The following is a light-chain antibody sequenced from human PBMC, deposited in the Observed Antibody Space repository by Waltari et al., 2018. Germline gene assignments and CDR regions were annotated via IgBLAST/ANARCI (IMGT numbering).Light chain of an antibody. J-gene: IGKJ5*01. V-gene: IGKV3-15*01. CDR2: GAS. CDR1: HSVSKN. CDR3: QQYYFWPIT. Sequence: LMTQSPATLSLSPGETATLSCRASHSVSKNFAWYQQTPGQPPRLLIHGASSRAPGIPASFSGDGSGTEFPLNISSLQSEDFALYYCQQYYFWPITFGQGTRLEIK.